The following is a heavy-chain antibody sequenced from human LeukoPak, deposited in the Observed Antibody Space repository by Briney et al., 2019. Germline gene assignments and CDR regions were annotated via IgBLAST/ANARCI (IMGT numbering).Heavy chain of an antibody. V-gene: IGHV1-69*05. CDR2: IIPIFGTA. D-gene: IGHD1-1*01. Sequence: SVRVSCKASGGTFSSYAIRWVGQAPGQGLEWTGGIIPIFGTANYAQKFQGRVTITTDESTSTAYMELSSLRSEDTAVYYCCREVGTHDAFDIWGQGTMVTVSS. J-gene: IGHJ3*02. CDR3: CREVGTHDAFDI. CDR1: GGTFSSYA.